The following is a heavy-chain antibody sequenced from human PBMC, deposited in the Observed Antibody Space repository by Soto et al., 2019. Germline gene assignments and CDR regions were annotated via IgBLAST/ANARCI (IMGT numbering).Heavy chain of an antibody. CDR1: GVTVSSYA. CDR2: ISGSGGST. J-gene: IGHJ4*02. CDR3: AKYDRHEDFDY. Sequence: GGSLRLSCADSGVTVSSYAMSWVRQAPGKGLEWVSAISGSGGSTYYADSVKGRFTISRDNSKNTLYLQMNSLRAEDTAVYYCAKYDRHEDFDYWGQGTLVTVSS. V-gene: IGHV3-23*01. D-gene: IGHD3-3*01.